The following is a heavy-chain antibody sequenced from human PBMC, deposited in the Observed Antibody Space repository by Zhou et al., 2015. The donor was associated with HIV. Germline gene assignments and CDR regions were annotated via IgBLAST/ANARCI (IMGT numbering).Heavy chain of an antibody. Sequence: QVQLVQSGAEVKKPGSSVKVSCKASGGTFSSYAISWVRQAPGQGLEWMGGIIPIFGTANYAQKFQGRVTITADESTSTAYMELSSLRSEDTAVYYCARLVVPAAIDYYYYGMDVWGQGTTVTVSS. D-gene: IGHD2-2*01. J-gene: IGHJ6*02. CDR2: IIPIFGTA. CDR3: ARLVVPAAIDYYYYGMDV. V-gene: IGHV1-69*01. CDR1: GGTFSSYA.